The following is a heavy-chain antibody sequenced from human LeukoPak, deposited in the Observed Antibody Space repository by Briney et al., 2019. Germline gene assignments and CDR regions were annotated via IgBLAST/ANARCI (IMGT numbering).Heavy chain of an antibody. Sequence: GGSLRLSCAASGYTFSNAWMSWIRQAPGKGLEWVGLIKTKSEDGPIDYAAPVRGRFTISRDDSKNTLYLQMNSLRAEDTAVYYCANPGIAVAGTGYWGQGTLVTVSS. J-gene: IGHJ4*02. CDR3: ANPGIAVAGTGY. V-gene: IGHV3-15*01. CDR1: GYTFSNAW. CDR2: IKTKSEDGPI. D-gene: IGHD6-19*01.